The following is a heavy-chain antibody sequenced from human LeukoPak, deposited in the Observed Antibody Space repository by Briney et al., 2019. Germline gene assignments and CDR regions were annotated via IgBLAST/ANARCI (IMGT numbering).Heavy chain of an antibody. CDR1: GGSISSYY. Sequence: PSETLSLTCTVSGGSISSYYWSWIRQPPGKGLEWIGYIYYSGSTNYNPSLKSRVTISVDTSKNQFSLKLSSVTAADTAVYYCARVDRVTAIDYWGQGTLVTVPS. CDR3: ARVDRVTAIDY. D-gene: IGHD2-21*02. J-gene: IGHJ4*02. V-gene: IGHV4-59*01. CDR2: IYYSGST.